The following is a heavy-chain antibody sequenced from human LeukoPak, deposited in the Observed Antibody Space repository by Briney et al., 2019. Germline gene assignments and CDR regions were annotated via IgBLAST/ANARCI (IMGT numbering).Heavy chain of an antibody. CDR2: IYHSGST. CDR3: ARVVVVAAIPKSHFDY. J-gene: IGHJ4*02. CDR1: GGSISSSSYY. Sequence: SETLSLTCTVSGGSISSSSYYWGWIRQPPGKGLEWIGSIYHSGSTNYNPSLKSRVTISVDTSKNQFSLKLSSVTAADTAVYYCARVVVVAAIPKSHFDYWGQGTLVTVSS. D-gene: IGHD2-15*01. V-gene: IGHV4-39*07.